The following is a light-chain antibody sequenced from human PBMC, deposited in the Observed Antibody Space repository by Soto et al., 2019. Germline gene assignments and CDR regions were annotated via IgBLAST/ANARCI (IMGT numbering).Light chain of an antibody. Sequence: EIVLTQSPGTLSLSPGERATLSCRASQSVSTNYLAWYQHKPGQAPRLLIYDASSRATVVPDKFRGSGSGTDLTLISSRLEPEDFAVYYCQQYASSLTFGGGTKIEIK. J-gene: IGKJ4*01. CDR3: QQYASSLT. CDR1: QSVSTNY. V-gene: IGKV3-20*01. CDR2: DAS.